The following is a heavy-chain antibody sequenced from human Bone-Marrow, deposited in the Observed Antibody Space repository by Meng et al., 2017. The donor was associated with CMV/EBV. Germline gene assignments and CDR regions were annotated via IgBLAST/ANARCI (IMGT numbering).Heavy chain of an antibody. V-gene: IGHV1-2*02. D-gene: IGHD6-13*01. CDR2: INPNSGGT. Sequence: ASVKVSCKASGYTFTGYYMHWVRQAPGQGLEWMGWINPNSGGTNYAQKFQGRVTMTRDTSISTAYMELSRLRSDDTAVYYCARAEPGIAAAGFDYWGQGTLVTVSS. J-gene: IGHJ4*02. CDR3: ARAEPGIAAAGFDY. CDR1: GYTFTGYY.